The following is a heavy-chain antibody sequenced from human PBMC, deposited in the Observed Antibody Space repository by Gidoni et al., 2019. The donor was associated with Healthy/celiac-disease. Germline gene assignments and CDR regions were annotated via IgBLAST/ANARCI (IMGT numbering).Heavy chain of an antibody. D-gene: IGHD6-13*01. CDR3: ARVRIAAAGRSNY. CDR1: GFTFSSYE. CDR2: ISSSGSTI. J-gene: IGHJ4*02. V-gene: IGHV3-48*03. Sequence: EVQLVESGGGLVQPGGSLRLSCAASGFTFSSYEMNWVRQAPGKGLEWVSYISSSGSTIYYADSVKGRFTISRDNAKNSLYLQMNSLRAEDTAVYYCARVRIAAAGRSNYWGQGTLVTVSS.